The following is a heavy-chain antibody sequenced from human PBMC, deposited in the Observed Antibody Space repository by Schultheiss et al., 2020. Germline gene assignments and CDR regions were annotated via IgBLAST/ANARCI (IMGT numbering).Heavy chain of an antibody. D-gene: IGHD3-3*01. J-gene: IGHJ3*02. V-gene: IGHV3-9*01. Sequence: SLKISCAASGFTVSSNEMSWVRQAPGKGLEWVSGISWNSGSIGYADSVKGRFTISRDNAKNSLYLQMNSLRAEDTALYYCAKVWGNYDFWSGYYTRAFDIWGQGTMVTVSS. CDR3: AKVWGNYDFWSGYYTRAFDI. CDR2: ISWNSGSI. CDR1: GFTVSSNE.